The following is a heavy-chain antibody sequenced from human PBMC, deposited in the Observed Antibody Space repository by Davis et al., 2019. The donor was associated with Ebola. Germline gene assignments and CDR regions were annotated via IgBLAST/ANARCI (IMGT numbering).Heavy chain of an antibody. CDR2: ISGHGGET. D-gene: IGHD3/OR15-3a*01. CDR3: AKGGRSVGLVEGVTHGDY. Sequence: GESLKISCAASGFTFSSYAMSWVRQAPGKGLELVSGISGHGGETFYSHSVKGRFTISRDNSKNTLYLQMDSLRAEDTALYYCAKGGRSVGLVEGVTHGDYWSQGILVTGSS. CDR1: GFTFSSYA. V-gene: IGHV3-23*01. J-gene: IGHJ4*02.